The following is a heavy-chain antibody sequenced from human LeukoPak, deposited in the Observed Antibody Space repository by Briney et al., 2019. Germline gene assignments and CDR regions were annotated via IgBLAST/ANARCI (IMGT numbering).Heavy chain of an antibody. J-gene: IGHJ4*02. CDR2: IKSNADGETT. V-gene: IGHV3-15*01. CDR3: ATAPGAGSGWYAEGFDY. CDR1: GFTFSNAW. D-gene: IGHD6-19*01. Sequence: GGSLRLSCAASGFTFSNAWMSWVRQAPGKGLEWVGRIKSNADGETTDYAAPVKGRFAISRDDSKGTLYLQMNSLKTEDTAVYYCATAPGAGSGWYAEGFDYWGQGTLVTVSS.